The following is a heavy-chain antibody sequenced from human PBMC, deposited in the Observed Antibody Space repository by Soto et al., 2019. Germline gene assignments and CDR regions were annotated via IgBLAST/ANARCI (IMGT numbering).Heavy chain of an antibody. CDR2: IKMDASEK. J-gene: IGHJ5*02. CDR1: GFTFGSYW. CDR3: ARGSAPTLQYFDWILGLP. V-gene: IGHV3-7*01. Sequence: HPGGSLRLSCAASGFTFGSYWMSWVRQAPGKGLEWLATIKMDASEKKYVDSVKGRFTMSRDNAKNSLYLQMDSLRAEDTAVYYCARGSAPTLQYFDWILGLPSGPAPLVTV. D-gene: IGHD3-9*01.